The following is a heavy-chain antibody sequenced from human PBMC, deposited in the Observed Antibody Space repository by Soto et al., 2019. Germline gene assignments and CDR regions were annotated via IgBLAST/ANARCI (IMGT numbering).Heavy chain of an antibody. V-gene: IGHV3-30-3*01. Sequence: GGSLRLSCAASGFTFSSYAMHWVRQAPGKGLEWVAVISYDGSNKYYADSVKGRFTISRDNSKNTLYLQMNSLRAEDTAVYYCARAPTGGDDYWGQGTLVTVSS. J-gene: IGHJ4*02. D-gene: IGHD7-27*01. CDR1: GFTFSSYA. CDR3: ARAPTGGDDY. CDR2: ISYDGSNK.